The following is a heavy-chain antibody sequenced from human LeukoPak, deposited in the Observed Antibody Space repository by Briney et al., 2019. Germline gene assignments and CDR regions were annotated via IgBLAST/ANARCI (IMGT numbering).Heavy chain of an antibody. J-gene: IGHJ4*02. V-gene: IGHV3-23*01. Sequence: PGGSLRLSCAASGFTFSSYAMSWVRPAPGKGLEWVSAISGSGGSTYYADSVKGRFTISRDNSKNTLYLQMNSLRAEDTAVYYCAKANHYGSGSYYALDYWGQGTLVTVSS. CDR1: GFTFSSYA. CDR3: AKANHYGSGSYYALDY. CDR2: ISGSGGST. D-gene: IGHD3-10*01.